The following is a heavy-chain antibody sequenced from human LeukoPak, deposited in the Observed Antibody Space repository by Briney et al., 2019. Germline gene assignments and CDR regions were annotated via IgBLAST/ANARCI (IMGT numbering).Heavy chain of an antibody. CDR1: GYSISSGYY. J-gene: IGHJ6*02. Sequence: SETLSLTCTVSGYSISSGYYWGWIRQPPGKGLEWIGSIYHSGSTYYNPSLKSRVTISVDTSKNQFSLKLSSVTAADTAVYYCARVGGSNYYYYGMDVWGQGTTVTVSS. CDR2: IYHSGST. D-gene: IGHD4-23*01. V-gene: IGHV4-38-2*02. CDR3: ARVGGSNYYYYGMDV.